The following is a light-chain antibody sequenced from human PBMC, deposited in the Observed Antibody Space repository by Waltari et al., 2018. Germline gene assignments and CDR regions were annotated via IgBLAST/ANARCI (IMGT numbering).Light chain of an antibody. V-gene: IGKV1-33*01. J-gene: IGKJ5*01. CDR1: QDISNN. CDR3: QQFENVPIT. Sequence: DIQMTQSPSSLSASVGDRVTIICQASQDISNNLNWFQQKPGKAPKLLIYDSSKFETGVPSRFSGSGSGTHFTFTISSLQPEDVATYYCQQFENVPITFGQGTRLEIK. CDR2: DSS.